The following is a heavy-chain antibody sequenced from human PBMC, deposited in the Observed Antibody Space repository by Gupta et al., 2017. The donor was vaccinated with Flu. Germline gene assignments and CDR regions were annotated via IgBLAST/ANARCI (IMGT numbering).Heavy chain of an antibody. CDR1: GFTFNYYT. CDR3: ARDSVPHITIFGVITVHAVDY. Sequence: GGGLVRPGGSLRLSCAASGFTFNYYTMNWVRQAPGKGLEWVSSISSHSRYIYYGDSVKGRFTISRDDAKNSLYLEMDSLTAEDTAVYFCARDSVPHITIFGVITVHAVDYWGRGTLVTVSS. CDR2: ISSHSRYI. D-gene: IGHD3-3*01. V-gene: IGHV3-21*01. J-gene: IGHJ4*02.